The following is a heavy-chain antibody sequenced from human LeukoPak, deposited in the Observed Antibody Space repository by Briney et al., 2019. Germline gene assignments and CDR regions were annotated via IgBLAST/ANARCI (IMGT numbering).Heavy chain of an antibody. J-gene: IGHJ3*02. D-gene: IGHD3-22*01. CDR3: ARGPPITMIVVAQAFDI. V-gene: IGHV3-66*01. CDR2: IYSGGST. CDR1: GFTFSAYW. Sequence: RTGGSLRLSCAASGFTFSAYWMTWVRQAPGKGLEWVSVIYSGGSTYYADSVKGRFTISRDNSKNTLYLQMNSLRAEDTAVYYCARGPPITMIVVAQAFDIWGQGTMVTVSS.